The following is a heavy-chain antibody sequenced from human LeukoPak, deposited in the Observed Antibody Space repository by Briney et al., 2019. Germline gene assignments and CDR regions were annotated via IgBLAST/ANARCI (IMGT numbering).Heavy chain of an antibody. CDR3: GTVFDH. CDR2: IDIDGTGT. Sequence: AGGSLRLSCAASGFTFTNYWIHWVRQAPGKGLVWVSRIDIDGTGTSYADSVKGRFTISRDNAKNTVSLQMNSLKAEDTAVYYCGTVFDHWGPGILVTVSS. CDR1: GFTFTNYW. V-gene: IGHV3-74*01. J-gene: IGHJ4*02.